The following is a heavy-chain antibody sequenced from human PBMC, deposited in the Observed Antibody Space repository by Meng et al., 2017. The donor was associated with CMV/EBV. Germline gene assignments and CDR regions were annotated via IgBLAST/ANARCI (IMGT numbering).Heavy chain of an antibody. CDR2: INHSGST. Sequence: SETLSLTCAVYGGSFSGYYWSWIRQPPGKGLEWIGEINHSGSTNYNPSLKSRVTISVDTSKNQFSLKLSSVTAADTAVYYCPKLPAPMDVWGQGTTVTVSS. J-gene: IGHJ6*02. V-gene: IGHV4-34*01. CDR3: PKLPAPMDV. CDR1: GGSFSGYY.